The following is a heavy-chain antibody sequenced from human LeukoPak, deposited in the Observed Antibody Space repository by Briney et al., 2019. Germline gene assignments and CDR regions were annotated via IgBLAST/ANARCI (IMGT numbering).Heavy chain of an antibody. J-gene: IGHJ4*02. CDR2: ISNSGGST. CDR1: GFTFSNYA. Sequence: GGSLRLSCAASGFTFSNYAMSWVRQAPGKGLECVSVISNSGGSTYYADSVKGRFTISRDNSKNTLHLQMNSLRAEDTAVYYCAKDLAIRSITGTTDYWGRGTLVTVSS. V-gene: IGHV3-23*01. CDR3: AKDLAIRSITGTTDY. D-gene: IGHD1-7*01.